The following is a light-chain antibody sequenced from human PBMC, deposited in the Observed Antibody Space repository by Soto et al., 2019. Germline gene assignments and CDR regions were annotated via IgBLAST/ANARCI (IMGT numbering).Light chain of an antibody. CDR2: DAS. CDR1: QSVSAY. CDR3: QQFDSVPLT. J-gene: IGKJ4*01. Sequence: EIVLTQSPATLSLSPGERATLSCRASQSVSAYLAWYQQKPGQAPRLLIYDASNRATGIPARFSGSGSETDFTLTISSLEPEDFAAYYCQQFDSVPLTFGGGTHVEI. V-gene: IGKV3-11*01.